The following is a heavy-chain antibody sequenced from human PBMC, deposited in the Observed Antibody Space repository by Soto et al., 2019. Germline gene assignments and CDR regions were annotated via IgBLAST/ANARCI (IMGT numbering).Heavy chain of an antibody. J-gene: IGHJ4*02. Sequence: QLPLQESGPGLVKPSETLSLTCNVSGGSISSSNYYWGWIRQPPGKGLEWIGSLYYSGYTYYNPSLESRVPISVDTSKNQFSLKLSSVTAADTSVYYCARPRFTMIVGPGEFDSWGQGTLVTVSS. D-gene: IGHD3-22*01. CDR1: GGSISSSNYY. CDR2: LYYSGYT. V-gene: IGHV4-39*01. CDR3: ARPRFTMIVGPGEFDS.